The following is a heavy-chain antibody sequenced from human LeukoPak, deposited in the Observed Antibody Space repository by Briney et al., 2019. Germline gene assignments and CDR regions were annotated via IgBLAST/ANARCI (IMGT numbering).Heavy chain of an antibody. D-gene: IGHD1-26*01. CDR3: ARDMYSGTYGH. V-gene: IGHV1-2*02. J-gene: IGHJ4*02. Sequence: ASVKLSCKASGYTFSGSYMHWVRQAPRQGLEWMGWINPTSGVTKYAEKFQGRVTMSRDTSINTAYMEMSGLRSDDTAVYYCARDMYSGTYGHWGQGTLVTVSS. CDR1: GYTFSGSY. CDR2: INPTSGVT.